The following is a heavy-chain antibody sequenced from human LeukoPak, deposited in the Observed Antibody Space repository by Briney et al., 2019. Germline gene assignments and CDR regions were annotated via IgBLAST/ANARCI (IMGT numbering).Heavy chain of an antibody. CDR3: ARDSRRIAVAGTFDY. Sequence: SQTLPLTCAISGDSVSSNSAAWNWIRQSPSRGLEWLGRTYYRSKWYNDYAVSVKSRITINPDTSKNQFSLQLNSVTPEDTAVYCCARDSRRIAVAGTFDYWGQGTLVTVSS. V-gene: IGHV6-1*01. CDR1: GDSVSSNSAA. J-gene: IGHJ4*02. D-gene: IGHD6-19*01. CDR2: TYYRSKWYN.